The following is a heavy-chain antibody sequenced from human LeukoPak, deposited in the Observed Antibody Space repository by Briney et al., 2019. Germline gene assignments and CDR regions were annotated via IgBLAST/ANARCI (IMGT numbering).Heavy chain of an antibody. CDR3: ARETYYYDSSGSPSNPKDAFDI. V-gene: IGHV4-31*03. J-gene: IGHJ3*02. CDR2: IYYSGST. CDR1: GGSISSGGSY. D-gene: IGHD3-22*01. Sequence: SQTLSLTCTVSGGSISSGGSYWGWIRQHPGKGLEWIGYIYYSGSTYYNPSLKSRVTISVDTSKNQFSLKLSSVTAADTAVYYCARETYYYDSSGSPSNPKDAFDIWGQGTMVTVSS.